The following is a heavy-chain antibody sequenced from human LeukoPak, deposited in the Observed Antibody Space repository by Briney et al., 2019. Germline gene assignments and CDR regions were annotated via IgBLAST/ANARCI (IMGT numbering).Heavy chain of an antibody. D-gene: IGHD6-6*01. V-gene: IGHV3-21*01. J-gene: IGHJ4*02. CDR3: ASDSDSSSIFDY. CDR1: GFTFSSYS. CDR2: ISSSSSYI. Sequence: PGGSLRLSCAASGFTFSSYSMNWVRQAPGKGLEWVSSISSSSSYIYYADSVKGRFTISRDNAKNSLYLQMNSLRAEDTAVYYCASDSDSSSIFDYWGQGTLVTVSP.